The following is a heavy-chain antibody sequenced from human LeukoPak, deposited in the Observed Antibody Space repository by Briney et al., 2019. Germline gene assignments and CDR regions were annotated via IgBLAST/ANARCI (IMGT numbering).Heavy chain of an antibody. CDR1: GGSISSYY. Sequence: SETLSLTCTVSGGSISSYYSSWIRQPPGKGLEWIGYIYYSGGTNYNPSLKSRVTISVDTSKNQFSLKLSSVTAADTAVYYCARLYSYGRYVYYFDYWGQGTLVTVSS. V-gene: IGHV4-59*01. D-gene: IGHD5-18*01. CDR3: ARLYSYGRYVYYFDY. CDR2: IYYSGGT. J-gene: IGHJ4*02.